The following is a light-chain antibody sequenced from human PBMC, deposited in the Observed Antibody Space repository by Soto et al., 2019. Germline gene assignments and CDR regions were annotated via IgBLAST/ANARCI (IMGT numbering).Light chain of an antibody. CDR3: QQXGSSPLLT. CDR2: GAS. J-gene: IGKJ4*01. Sequence: EIVLTQSPGTLSLSPGDRATLSCRASQSVSSSYLAWYQQKPGQAPRLLIYGASSRATGIPDRFSGSGSGTDFTLTISRLEPEDFAVYYCQQXGSSPLLTFGGGTKVDIK. V-gene: IGKV3-20*01. CDR1: QSVSSSY.